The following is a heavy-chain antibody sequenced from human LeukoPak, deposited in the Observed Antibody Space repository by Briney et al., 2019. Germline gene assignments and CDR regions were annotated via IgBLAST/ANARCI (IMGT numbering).Heavy chain of an antibody. CDR3: ARGEGIAVAGTEGLNWFDP. J-gene: IGHJ5*02. Sequence: PSETLSLTCTVSGVSISNYYWSWIRQPPGKGLEWIGYLYYSGSTNYNPSLKSRVTISGDTSKNQFSLKLSSVTAADTAVYYCARGEGIAVAGTEGLNWFDPWGQGTLVTVYS. CDR2: LYYSGST. CDR1: GVSISNYY. D-gene: IGHD6-19*01. V-gene: IGHV4-59*01.